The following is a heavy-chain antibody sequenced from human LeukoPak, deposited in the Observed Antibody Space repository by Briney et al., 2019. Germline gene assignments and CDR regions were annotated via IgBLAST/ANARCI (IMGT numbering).Heavy chain of an antibody. Sequence: GGSLRLSCVASGFTFSNYWMHWVRQAPGKGPVWISRINSDGTTTNYADSVKGRVTISRDNAKNMLYLQMNSPRVEDTAVYYCVATYLYAMDVWGKGTTVTVSS. V-gene: IGHV3-74*01. CDR3: VATYLYAMDV. J-gene: IGHJ6*04. CDR1: GFTFSNYW. CDR2: INSDGTTT. D-gene: IGHD2-2*02.